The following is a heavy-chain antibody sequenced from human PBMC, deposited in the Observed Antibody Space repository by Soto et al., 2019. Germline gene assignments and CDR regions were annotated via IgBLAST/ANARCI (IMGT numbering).Heavy chain of an antibody. D-gene: IGHD6-19*01. V-gene: IGHV4-30-2*01. CDR2: IYHSGST. J-gene: IGHJ4*02. CDR1: GGSISSGGYS. CDR3: ARDRYSSGWYSIDY. Sequence: SETLSLTCAVSGGSISSGGYSCNWIRQPPGKGLEWIGYIYHSGSTYYNPSLKSRVTISVDTSKNQFSLKLSSVTAADTAVYYCARDRYSSGWYSIDYWGQGTLVTVS.